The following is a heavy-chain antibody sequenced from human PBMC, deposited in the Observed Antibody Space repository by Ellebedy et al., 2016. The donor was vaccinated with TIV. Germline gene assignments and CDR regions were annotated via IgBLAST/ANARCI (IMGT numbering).Heavy chain of an antibody. V-gene: IGHV3-7*03. D-gene: IGHD2-2*01. J-gene: IGHJ4*02. CDR3: ARGSGYCSSTSCSGETD. CDR1: GFTFTNYW. Sequence: GESLKISCAASGFTFTNYWMSWVRQTPGRGLEGVANIKQDGSDKNYVDSVKGRFTISRDNAKNSLYLQMNSLSADDTAVYYCARGSGYCSSTSCSGETDWGQGTPVTVSS. CDR2: IKQDGSDK.